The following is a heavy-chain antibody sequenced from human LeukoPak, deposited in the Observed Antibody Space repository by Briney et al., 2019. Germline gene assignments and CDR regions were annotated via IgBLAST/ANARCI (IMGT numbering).Heavy chain of an antibody. V-gene: IGHV3-7*01. J-gene: IGHJ4*02. CDR2: TNEAGSGQ. CDR3: SNKRDY. Sequence: GGSLRLSCTASGFTFSSHWMTWVRQAPGKGLEWVANTNEAGSGQNYVGSVKGRFTVSRDNAKNSLYLQMNSLRVEDTAIYYCSNKRDYWGQGTLVTVSS. CDR1: GFTFSSHW.